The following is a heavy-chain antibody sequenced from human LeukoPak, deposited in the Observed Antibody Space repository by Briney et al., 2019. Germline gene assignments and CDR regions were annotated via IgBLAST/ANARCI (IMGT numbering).Heavy chain of an antibody. Sequence: PSETLSLTCAVYGGSFSDYYWSWIRQPPGKGLEWMGEINHSGSTNYNPSLKSRVTISVDTSKNQFSLKLSSVTAADTAVYYCAREYSWLARYFDLWGRGTLVTVSS. CDR2: INHSGST. D-gene: IGHD6-19*01. V-gene: IGHV4-34*01. CDR3: AREYSWLARYFDL. CDR1: GGSFSDYY. J-gene: IGHJ2*01.